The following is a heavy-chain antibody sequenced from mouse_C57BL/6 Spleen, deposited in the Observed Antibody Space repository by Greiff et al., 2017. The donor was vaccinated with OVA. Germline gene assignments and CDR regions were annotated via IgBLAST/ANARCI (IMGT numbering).Heavy chain of an antibody. CDR1: GYTFTSYW. V-gene: IGHV1-61*01. CDR3: ARPYYYGSSYPFAY. Sequence: QVQLKQPGAELVRPGSSVKLSCKASGYTFTSYWMDWVKQRPGQGLEWIGNIYPSDSETHYNQKFKDKATLTVDKSSSTAYMQLSSLTSEDSAVYYCARPYYYGSSYPFAYWGQGTLVTVSA. D-gene: IGHD1-1*01. J-gene: IGHJ3*01. CDR2: IYPSDSET.